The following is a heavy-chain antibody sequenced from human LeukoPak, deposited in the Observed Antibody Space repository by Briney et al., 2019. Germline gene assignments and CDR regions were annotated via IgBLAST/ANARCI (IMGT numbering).Heavy chain of an antibody. J-gene: IGHJ3*02. V-gene: IGHV1-8*03. CDR1: GYTFTSYD. CDR3: ARALRGTTYYDFWSGQSAFDI. Sequence: ASVKVSCKASGYTFTSYDINWVRQATGQGLEWMGWMNPNSGNTGYAQKFQGSVTITRNTSISTAYVELSSLRSEDTAVYYCARALRGTTYYDFWSGQSAFDIWGQGTMVTVSS. D-gene: IGHD3-3*01. CDR2: MNPNSGNT.